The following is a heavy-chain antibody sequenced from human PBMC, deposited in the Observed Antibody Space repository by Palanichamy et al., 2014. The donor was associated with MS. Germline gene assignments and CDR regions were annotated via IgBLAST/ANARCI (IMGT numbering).Heavy chain of an antibody. CDR3: VRIYCTSTDCYLDY. J-gene: IGHJ4*02. CDR2: INQDASKT. Sequence: EIQLVESGGGLVQPGGPLRLSCAASGFTFSSFWMSWVRQAPGKGLEWVANINQDASKTYYADSVEGRFTISRDNAKNSMSLQMNSLRAEDTAVYYCVRIYCTSTDCYLDYWGQGTLVTVSS. CDR1: GFTFSSFW. V-gene: IGHV3-7*01. D-gene: IGHD2-2*01.